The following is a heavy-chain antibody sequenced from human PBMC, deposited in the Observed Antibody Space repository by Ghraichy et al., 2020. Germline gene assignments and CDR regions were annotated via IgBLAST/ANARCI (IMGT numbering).Heavy chain of an antibody. D-gene: IGHD1-26*01. CDR3: AKGGSYLSVDY. J-gene: IGHJ4*02. CDR2: IYTSGST. Sequence: ESLRLSCTVSGGSISSYYWSWIRQPAGKGLEWIGRIYTSGSTNYNPSLKSRVTMSVDTSKNQFSLKLSSVTAADTAVYYCAKGGSYLSVDYWGQGTLVTVSS. V-gene: IGHV4-4*07. CDR1: GGSISSYY.